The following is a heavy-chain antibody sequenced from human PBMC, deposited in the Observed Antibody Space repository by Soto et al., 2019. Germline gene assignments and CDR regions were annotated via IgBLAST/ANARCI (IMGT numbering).Heavy chain of an antibody. V-gene: IGHV3-30-3*01. CDR2: ISYDGSNK. D-gene: IGHD6-19*01. Sequence: QVQLVESGGGVVQPGRSLRLSCAASGFTFSSYAMHWVRQAPGKGLEWVAVISYDGSNKYYADSVKGRFTISRDNSKHTLYLQMNSLRAEDTAVYYCARAAQQWLTRTHFQHWGQGTLVTVSS. CDR1: GFTFSSYA. CDR3: ARAAQQWLTRTHFQH. J-gene: IGHJ1*01.